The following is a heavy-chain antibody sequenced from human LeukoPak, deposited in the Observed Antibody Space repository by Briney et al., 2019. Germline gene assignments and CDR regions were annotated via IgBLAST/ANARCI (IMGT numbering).Heavy chain of an antibody. V-gene: IGHV3-53*01. CDR3: ARVAMVRGYYYYMDV. CDR2: IYSGGST. Sequence: PGGSLRLSCAASGFTVSSNYMSWVRQAPGKGLEWVSVIYSGGSTYYADSVKGRFTISRDNSKNTLYLQMNSLRAEDTAVYYWARVAMVRGYYYYMDVWGKGTAVTVSS. D-gene: IGHD3-10*01. J-gene: IGHJ6*03. CDR1: GFTVSSNY.